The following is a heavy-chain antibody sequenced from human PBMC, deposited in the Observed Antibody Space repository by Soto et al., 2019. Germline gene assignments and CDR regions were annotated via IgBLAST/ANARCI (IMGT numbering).Heavy chain of an antibody. D-gene: IGHD6-19*01. CDR1: GFTFSSYA. V-gene: IGHV3-7*01. J-gene: IGHJ4*02. CDR3: ATDLGWHTFDY. CDR2: IRQGGSRR. Sequence: PGGSLRLSCAASGFTFSSYAMSWVRQAPGKGLEWVANIRQGGSRRYYVDSVKGRFTISRDNAKNSLYLQMNSLRAEDTAVYYWATDLGWHTFDYWGQGTLVTVSS.